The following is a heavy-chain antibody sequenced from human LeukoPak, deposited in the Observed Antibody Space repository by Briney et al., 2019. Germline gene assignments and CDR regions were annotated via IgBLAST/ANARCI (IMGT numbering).Heavy chain of an antibody. D-gene: IGHD2-2*02. J-gene: IGHJ4*02. CDR1: GYTFTGYY. CDR3: ARDWGCSTSCYMGY. CDR2: INPNSGGT. V-gene: IGHV1-2*02. Sequence: ASVKVSCKASGYTFTGYYMHWVRQAPGQGLEWMGWINPNSGGTDYAQKFQGRVTMTRDTSISTAYMELSRLRSDDTAVYYCARDWGCSTSCYMGYWGQGTLVTVSS.